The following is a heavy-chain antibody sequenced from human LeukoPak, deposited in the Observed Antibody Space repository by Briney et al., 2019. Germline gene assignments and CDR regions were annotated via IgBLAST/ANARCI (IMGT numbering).Heavy chain of an antibody. V-gene: IGHV1-69*13. CDR1: GGTFSSYA. CDR2: IIPIFGTA. J-gene: IGHJ3*02. D-gene: IGHD3-22*01. Sequence: ASVKVSCKASGGTFSSYAISWVQQAPGQGLEWMGGIIPIFGTANYAQKFQGRVTITADESTSTAYMELSSLRSEDTAVYYCARDSGYYDSSGSLASDAFDIWGQGTMVTVSS. CDR3: ARDSGYYDSSGSLASDAFDI.